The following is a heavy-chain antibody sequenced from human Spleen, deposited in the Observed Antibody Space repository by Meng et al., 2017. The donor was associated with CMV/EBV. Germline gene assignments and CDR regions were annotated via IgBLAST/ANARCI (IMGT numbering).Heavy chain of an antibody. CDR1: GYTFTGHY. D-gene: IGHD6-25*01. Sequence: ASVKVSCKASGYTFTGHYIHWVRQAPGQGLEWMGWINPNSGFTNYAQKLQGRVTMTTDTSTNTAYMELRSLRSDDTAVYYCARVESSGSKGDYWGQGTLVTVSS. V-gene: IGHV1-2*02. J-gene: IGHJ4*02. CDR2: INPNSGFT. CDR3: ARVESSGSKGDY.